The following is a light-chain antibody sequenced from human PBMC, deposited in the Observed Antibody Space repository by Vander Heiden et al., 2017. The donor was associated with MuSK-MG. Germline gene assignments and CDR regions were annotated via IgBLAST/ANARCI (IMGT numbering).Light chain of an antibody. J-gene: IGLJ2*01. CDR2: EEN. CDR1: SGSIASNY. V-gene: IGLV6-57*03. Sequence: NFMLTQPHSVSESPGKTVTISCTRSSGSIASNYVQWYQQRPGSAPTTVIYEENQRPSGVPDRFSGAIDSSSNSASLTISGLKTEDEADYDGQSYDSSNQAVGLGGGTKM. CDR3: QSYDSSNQAVG.